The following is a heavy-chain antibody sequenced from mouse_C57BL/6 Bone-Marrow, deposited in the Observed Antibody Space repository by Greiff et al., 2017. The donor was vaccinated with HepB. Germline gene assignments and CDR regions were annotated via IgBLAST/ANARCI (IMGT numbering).Heavy chain of an antibody. CDR1: GYTFTSYG. CDR2: IYPRSGNT. J-gene: IGHJ4*01. Sequence: VMLVESGAELARPGASVKLSCKASGYTFTSYGISWVKQRTGQGLEWIGEIYPRSGNTYYNEKFKGKATLTADKSSSTAYMELRSLTSEDSAVYFCARGELGGAMDYWGQGTSVTVSS. D-gene: IGHD4-1*01. V-gene: IGHV1-81*01. CDR3: ARGELGGAMDY.